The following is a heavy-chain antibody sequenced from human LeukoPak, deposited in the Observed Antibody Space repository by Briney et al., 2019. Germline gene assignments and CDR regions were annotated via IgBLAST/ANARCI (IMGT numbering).Heavy chain of an antibody. V-gene: IGHV4-59*08. CDR2: IYYSGST. D-gene: IGHD3-10*01. Sequence: SETLSLTCTVSRGTIGSYYWSWVRQPPGRGLEWIGHIYYSGSTNYNPSLKSRVTISVDTSKNQFSLKLRSVTAADTAVYYCARRDSGSYSPFDYWGQGTLVTVSS. CDR1: RGTIGSYY. CDR3: ARRDSGSYSPFDY. J-gene: IGHJ4*02.